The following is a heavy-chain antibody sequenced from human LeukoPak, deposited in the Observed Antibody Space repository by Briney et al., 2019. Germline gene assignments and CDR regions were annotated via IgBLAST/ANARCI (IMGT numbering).Heavy chain of an antibody. V-gene: IGHV1-2*02. J-gene: IGHJ4*02. D-gene: IGHD2-2*01. CDR1: GYTFTGYY. CDR2: INPNSGDT. Sequence: GASVKVSCKASGYTFTGYYMHWVRQAPGQGLEWMGWINPNSGDTDYAQKFQGRVTMTRDTSISTSYMELRWLGSDDTAVYYCARGGYCRSGNCFILAAEFDYWGQGTLVTVSS. CDR3: ARGGYCRSGNCFILAAEFDY.